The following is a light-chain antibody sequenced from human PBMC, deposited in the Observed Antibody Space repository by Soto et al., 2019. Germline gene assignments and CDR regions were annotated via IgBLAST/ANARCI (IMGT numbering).Light chain of an antibody. J-gene: IGLJ2*01. Sequence: QSVLTQPASVSGSPGQSITISCTGTSSDVGGYILVSWYQQEPGKAPKLMIYEGSKRPSGVSNRFSGSKSGNTASLTFSGLQAEDEAHYYCCSYVGGDTYLIFGGGTKLTVL. CDR1: SSDVGGYIL. CDR2: EGS. CDR3: CSYVGGDTYLI. V-gene: IGLV2-23*01.